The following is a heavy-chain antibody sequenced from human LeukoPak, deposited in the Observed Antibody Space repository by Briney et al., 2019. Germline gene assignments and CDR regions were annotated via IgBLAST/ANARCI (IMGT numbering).Heavy chain of an antibody. CDR2: ISSSSSYI. Sequence: GGSLRLSCAASGFTFRNYAMNWVRQAPGKGLEWVSFISSSSSYIYYADSVKGRFTISRDNAKNSLYLQMNSLRAEDTAVFYCARLDYGSGSYYDDYWGQGTLVTVSS. CDR1: GFTFRNYA. J-gene: IGHJ4*02. D-gene: IGHD3-10*01. V-gene: IGHV3-21*01. CDR3: ARLDYGSGSYYDDY.